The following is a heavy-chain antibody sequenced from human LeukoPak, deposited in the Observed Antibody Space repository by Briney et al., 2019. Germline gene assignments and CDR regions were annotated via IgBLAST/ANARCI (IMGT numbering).Heavy chain of an antibody. V-gene: IGHV3-53*01. Sequence: GGSLRLSCAASGFTVRSNYMSWVRQAPGKGLEWVSVIYSGGSTYYADSVKGRFTISRDNAKNSLYLQMNSLRAEDTAVYYCARGPVLRFLEWQPDYYYMDVWGKGTTVTVSS. D-gene: IGHD3-3*01. CDR1: GFTVRSNY. CDR3: ARGPVLRFLEWQPDYYYMDV. CDR2: IYSGGST. J-gene: IGHJ6*03.